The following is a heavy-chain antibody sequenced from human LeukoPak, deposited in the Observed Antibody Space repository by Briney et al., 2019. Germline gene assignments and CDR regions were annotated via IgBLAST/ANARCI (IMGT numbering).Heavy chain of an antibody. CDR1: GFTFSNAW. J-gene: IGHJ4*02. CDR3: STDGRLTGRHGSFDS. CDR2: IKSKTDGGTT. D-gene: IGHD1-20*01. Sequence: GGSLRLSCAASGFTFSNAWMHWVRLAPGKGLEWVGRIKSKTDGGTTVFAAPVKGRFTISRDDSKNTLYLQMSNLNTEDTAMYYCSTDGRLTGRHGSFDSWGQGTLVTVSS. V-gene: IGHV3-15*07.